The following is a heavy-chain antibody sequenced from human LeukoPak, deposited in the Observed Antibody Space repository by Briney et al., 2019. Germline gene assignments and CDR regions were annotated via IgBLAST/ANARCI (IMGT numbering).Heavy chain of an antibody. J-gene: IGHJ4*02. CDR1: GFTVSSNY. D-gene: IGHD3-22*01. Sequence: QPGGSLRLSCAASGFTVSSNYMSWVRQAPGKGLEWASVIYSGGSTYYADSVKGRFTISRDNSKNTLYLQMNSLRAEDTAVYYCAREYYDSSGYLPYFDYWGQGTLVTVSS. CDR3: AREYYDSSGYLPYFDY. V-gene: IGHV3-66*02. CDR2: IYSGGST.